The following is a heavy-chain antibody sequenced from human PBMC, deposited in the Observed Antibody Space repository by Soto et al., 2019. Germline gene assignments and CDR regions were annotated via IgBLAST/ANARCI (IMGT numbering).Heavy chain of an antibody. V-gene: IGHV3-30-3*01. CDR1: GFTFSTHA. CDR2: ISYDGSNE. D-gene: IGHD3-10*01. J-gene: IGHJ4*02. Sequence: QVQLVESGGGVVQPGRSLRLSCAVSGFTFSTHAMHWVRQAPGKGLEWVAVISYDGSNEYYADSVKGRFTISRDNSKNTLYLQMNSLRTEDTAIYYCAREVRGFVYFDCWGQGTLVTVSS. CDR3: AREVRGFVYFDC.